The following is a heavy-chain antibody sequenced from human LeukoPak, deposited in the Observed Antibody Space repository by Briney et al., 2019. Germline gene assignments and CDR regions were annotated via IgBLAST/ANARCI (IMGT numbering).Heavy chain of an antibody. V-gene: IGHV3-73*01. J-gene: IGHJ5*02. CDR1: GFTFSGCA. CDR3: TRDSGTYNWLDP. D-gene: IGHD1-26*01. Sequence: PGGSLRLSCAASGFTFSGCAIHWVRHSSGKGLEWVGHIDKKDNFHATAYAASVQGRFSISRDDSKNTAFLHMNSLKTEDMALYYCTRDSGTYNWLDPWGQGTLVTVSS. CDR2: IDKKDNFHAT.